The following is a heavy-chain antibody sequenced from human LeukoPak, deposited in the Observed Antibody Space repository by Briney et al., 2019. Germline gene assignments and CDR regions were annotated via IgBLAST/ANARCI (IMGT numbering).Heavy chain of an antibody. CDR2: ISYDGSNK. CDR1: GFTFSSYA. V-gene: IGHV3-30*04. CDR3: ANDYSPDY. Sequence: PGRSLRLSCAASGFTFSSYAMHWVRQAPGKGLEWVAVISYDGSNKYYADSVKGRFTISRDNSKNTLYLQMNSLRAEDTALYYCANDYSPDYWGQGTLVTVSS. D-gene: IGHD3-16*01. J-gene: IGHJ4*02.